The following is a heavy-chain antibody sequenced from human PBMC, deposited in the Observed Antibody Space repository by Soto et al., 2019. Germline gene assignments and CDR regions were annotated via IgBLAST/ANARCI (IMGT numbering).Heavy chain of an antibody. V-gene: IGHV1-18*01. CDR2: ISAYNGNT. CDR3: ARVGYYYASGNHLINNWFDP. CDR1: GYTFTSYG. J-gene: IGHJ5*02. D-gene: IGHD3-10*01. Sequence: RASVKVSCKASGYTFTSYGISWVRQAPGQGLEWMGWISAYNGNTNYAQKLQGRVTMTTDTSTSTAYMELRSLRSDDTAVYYCARVGYYYASGNHLINNWFDPWGQGALVTVSS.